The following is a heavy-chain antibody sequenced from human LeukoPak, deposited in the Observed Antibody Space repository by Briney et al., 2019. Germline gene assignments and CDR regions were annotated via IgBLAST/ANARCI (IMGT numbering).Heavy chain of an antibody. CDR1: GGSFSGYY. CDR2: INHSGDT. CDR3: ARGRHYCTNGVCYKMDWFDP. Sequence: SETLSLTCAVYGGSFSGYYWSWIRQPPGKWLEWDGEINHSGDTNYNSSLKSRVTISVDTSKNQFSLKLSSVTAADTAVHYCARGRHYCTNGVCYKMDWFDPWGQGTLVTVSS. V-gene: IGHV4-34*01. J-gene: IGHJ5*02. D-gene: IGHD2-8*01.